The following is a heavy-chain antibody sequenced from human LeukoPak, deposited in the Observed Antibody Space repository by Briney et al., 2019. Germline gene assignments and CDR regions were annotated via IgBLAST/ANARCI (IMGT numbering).Heavy chain of an antibody. CDR3: ARVGRGDHTWGSYSFDS. D-gene: IGHD3-16*01. J-gene: IGHJ4*02. CDR2: ISYSGST. V-gene: IGHV4-59*12. Sequence: PSETLSLTCTVSDDSISSYYWSWIRQPPGKGLECIGYISYSGSTKFNPSLESRVTISLDTSKNQFSLKVTSVTAADTAVYYCARVGRGDHTWGSYSFDSWGQGSLVTVSS. CDR1: DDSISSYY.